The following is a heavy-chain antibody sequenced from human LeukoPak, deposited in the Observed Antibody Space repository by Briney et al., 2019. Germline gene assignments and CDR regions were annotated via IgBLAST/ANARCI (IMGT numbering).Heavy chain of an antibody. CDR3: ARVGGRAFDI. V-gene: IGHV4-34*01. CDR1: GGSFSGYY. CDR2: INHSGST. J-gene: IGHJ3*02. Sequence: SETLPLTCAVYGGSFSGYYWSWIRQPPGKGLEWIGEINHSGSTNYNPSLKSRVTISVDTSKNQFSLKLSSVTAADTAVYYCARVGGRAFDIWGQGTMVTVSS. D-gene: IGHD2-15*01.